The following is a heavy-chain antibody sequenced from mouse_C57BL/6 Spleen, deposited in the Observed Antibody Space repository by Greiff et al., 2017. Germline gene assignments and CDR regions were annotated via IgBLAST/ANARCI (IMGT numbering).Heavy chain of an antibody. Sequence: QVQLQQPGAELVRPGSSVKLSCKASGYTFTSYWMDWVKQRPGQGLEWIGKIYPSDSETHYNQKFKDKATLTVDKSSSTAYMQLSSLTSEDSAVYYCARGGDYYGYDNWYFDVWGTGTTVTVSS. CDR2: IYPSDSET. V-gene: IGHV1-61*01. CDR3: ARGGDYYGYDNWYFDV. CDR1: GYTFTSYW. D-gene: IGHD2-2*01. J-gene: IGHJ1*03.